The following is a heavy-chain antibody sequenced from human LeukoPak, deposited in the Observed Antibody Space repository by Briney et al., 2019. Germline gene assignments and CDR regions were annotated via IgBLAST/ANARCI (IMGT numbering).Heavy chain of an antibody. CDR2: IYISGST. D-gene: IGHD4/OR15-4a*01. CDR1: GASINSHC. J-gene: IGHJ4*02. CDR3: ARALNPLTGTYYFDY. Sequence: PSETLSLTCSVSGASINSHCWTWIRQPAGKGLEWIGRIYISGSTNYSPSLKSRVTMSVDTSKNQFSLNLISVTAADTAVYYCARALNPLTGTYYFDYWGQGTLVTVSS. V-gene: IGHV4-4*07.